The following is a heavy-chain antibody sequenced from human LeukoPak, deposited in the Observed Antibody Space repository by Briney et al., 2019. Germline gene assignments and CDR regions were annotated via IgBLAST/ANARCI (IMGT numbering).Heavy chain of an antibody. CDR3: ARLSRRDDAFDI. Sequence: PSQTLSLTCTVSGGSISSGSYYWSWIRQPAGKGLEWIGRIYTSGSTNYNPSLKSRVTISVDTSKNQFSLKLSSVTAADTAVYYCARLSRRDDAFDIWGQGTMVTVSS. CDR2: IYTSGST. J-gene: IGHJ3*02. V-gene: IGHV4-61*02. D-gene: IGHD3-16*02. CDR1: GGSISSGSYY.